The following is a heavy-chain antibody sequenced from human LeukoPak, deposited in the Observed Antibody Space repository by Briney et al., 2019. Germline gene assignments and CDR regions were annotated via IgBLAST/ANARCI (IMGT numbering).Heavy chain of an antibody. CDR3: ARADLTTQVYWFDP. J-gene: IGHJ5*02. V-gene: IGHV6-1*01. CDR2: TYYRSKWYN. CDR1: GDSVSSNSAT. Sequence: SQTLSLTCAISGDSVSSNSATWNWIRQSPSRGLEWLGRTYYRSKWYNDFAVSVKSRITINPDTSKNHFSLHLNSVTPEDTAIYYCARADLTTQVYWFDPWGQGTLVTVSP. D-gene: IGHD4-11*01.